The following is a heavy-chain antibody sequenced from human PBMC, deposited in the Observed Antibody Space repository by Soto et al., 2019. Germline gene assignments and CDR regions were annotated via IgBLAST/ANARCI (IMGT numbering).Heavy chain of an antibody. V-gene: IGHV1-18*01. CDR1: GYTFTSYC. J-gene: IGHJ6*03. D-gene: IGHD2-2*01. Sequence: ASVKVSCKASGYTFTSYCISWVRQAPGQGIEWMGWISAYNGNTNYAQKLQGRVTMTTDTSTSTAYMELRSLRSDDTAVYYCARYGRYCSSTSCYHYYYYMDGWGKGTTVTVSS. CDR3: ARYGRYCSSTSCYHYYYYMDG. CDR2: ISAYNGNT.